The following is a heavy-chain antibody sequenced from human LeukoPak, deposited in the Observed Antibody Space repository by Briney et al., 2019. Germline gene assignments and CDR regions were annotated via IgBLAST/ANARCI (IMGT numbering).Heavy chain of an antibody. V-gene: IGHV1-2*02. CDR2: INPNSSGT. CDR3: ARDLLGLEQTQLELLRCGWFDP. D-gene: IGHD1-7*01. Sequence: GASVKVSCKASGYTFTGYYMHWVRQAPGQGLEWMGWINPNSSGTNYAQKLQGRVTMTTDTSTSTAYMELRSLRSDDTAVYYCARDLLGLEQTQLELLRCGWFDPWGQGTLVTVSS. J-gene: IGHJ5*02. CDR1: GYTFTGYY.